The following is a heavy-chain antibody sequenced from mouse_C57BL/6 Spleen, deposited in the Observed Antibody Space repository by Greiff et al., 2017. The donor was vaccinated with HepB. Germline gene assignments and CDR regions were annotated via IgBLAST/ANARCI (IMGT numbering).Heavy chain of an antibody. CDR1: GFTFSDYY. CDR2: ISNGGGST. J-gene: IGHJ2*01. CDR3: ARSGTWYFDY. D-gene: IGHD4-1*01. V-gene: IGHV5-12*01. Sequence: EVQLVESGGGLVQPGGSLKLSCAASGFTFSDYYMYWVRQTPEKRLEWVAYISNGGGSTYYPDTVKGRFTISRDNAKNTLYLQMSRLKSEDTAMYYCARSGTWYFDYWGQGTTLTVSS.